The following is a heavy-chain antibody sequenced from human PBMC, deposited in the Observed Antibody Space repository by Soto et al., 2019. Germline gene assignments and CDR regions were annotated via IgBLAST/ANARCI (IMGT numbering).Heavy chain of an antibody. CDR2: IYHSGST. V-gene: IGHV4-30-2*01. CDR1: GGSISSGGYS. Sequence: SETLSLTCAVSGGSISSGGYSWSWIRQPPGKGLEWIGDIYHSGSTYYNPSLKSRVTISVDRSKNQFSLKLSSVTAADTAVYYCARRYGGNFDYWGQGTLVTVSS. CDR3: ARRYGGNFDY. J-gene: IGHJ4*02. D-gene: IGHD1-26*01.